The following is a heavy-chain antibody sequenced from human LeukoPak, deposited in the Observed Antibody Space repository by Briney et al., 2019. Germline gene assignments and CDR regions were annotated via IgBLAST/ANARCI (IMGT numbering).Heavy chain of an antibody. Sequence: GGSLRLSCAASGFTFSSYWMSWVRQAPGKGLEWVANIKTDGSEKIYVDSLRGRFTISRDNAKNSLYLQMNSLRAEDTAVYYCAKENRELRYFDWLFHEGWYFDLWGRGTLVTVSS. V-gene: IGHV3-7*01. CDR3: AKENRELRYFDWLFHEGWYFDL. D-gene: IGHD3-9*01. J-gene: IGHJ2*01. CDR2: IKTDGSEK. CDR1: GFTFSSYW.